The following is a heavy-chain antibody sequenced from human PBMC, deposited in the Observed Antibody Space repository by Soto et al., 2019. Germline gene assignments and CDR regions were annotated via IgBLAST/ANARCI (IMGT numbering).Heavy chain of an antibody. J-gene: IGHJ4*02. CDR3: ARDVGGNLDY. D-gene: IGHD1-1*01. CDR2: IRHDGSVK. Sequence: EVQLVESGGDLVQPGGSLRLSCVASGFTLTTYYMAWVRQAPGKGLEWVANIRHDGSVKHYVDSVKGRFTISRDNAKNSLYLQMDSLKSEDTAVYHCARDVGGNLDYWGQGTLVTVSS. V-gene: IGHV3-7*01. CDR1: GFTLTTYY.